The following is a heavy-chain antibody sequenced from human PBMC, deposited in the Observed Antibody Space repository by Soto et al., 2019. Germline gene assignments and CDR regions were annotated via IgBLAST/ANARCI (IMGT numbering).Heavy chain of an antibody. CDR1: GFSFSLFW. J-gene: IGHJ4*02. V-gene: IGHV3-7*03. D-gene: IGHD3-16*01. CDR3: ARTGWPQSSYYFDY. Sequence: GESLKISCAASGFSFSLFWMSWVRQTPGKGLEWVANINEDGSEKFFADSVKGRFTISRDNAKNSLSLQMNSLTADDTAVYYCARTGWPQSSYYFDYWGQGTLVTVSS. CDR2: INEDGSEK.